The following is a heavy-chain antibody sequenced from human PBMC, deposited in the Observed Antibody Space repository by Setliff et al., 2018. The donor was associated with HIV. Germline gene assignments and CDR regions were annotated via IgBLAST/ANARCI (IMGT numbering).Heavy chain of an antibody. D-gene: IGHD5-18*01. CDR3: AKLPAIIWASYNWFDP. J-gene: IGHJ5*02. V-gene: IGHV3-23*01. Sequence: PGGSLRLSCAASGFTFSRYAMSWVRQAPGKGLEWVSSIPGSGGSTYYADSVKGRFTISRDNSKNTLYLQMNSLRAEDTAVYYCAKLPAIIWASYNWFDPWGQGILVTVSS. CDR2: IPGSGGST. CDR1: GFTFSRYA.